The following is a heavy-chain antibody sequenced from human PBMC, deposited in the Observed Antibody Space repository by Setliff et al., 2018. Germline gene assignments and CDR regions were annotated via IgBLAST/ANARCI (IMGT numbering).Heavy chain of an antibody. V-gene: IGHV3-33*08. J-gene: IGHJ6*04. CDR1: GFTFSTYR. Sequence: GGSLRLSCAASGFTFSTYRMHWVRQAPGKGLEWVAVIWYDGSNKYYADSVKGRFTISRDNSKNTLHLQMDSLRAEDTAVYYCARAKMEESGKAQAGMDVWGKGTTVTVSS. D-gene: IGHD6-13*01. CDR3: ARAKMEESGKAQAGMDV. CDR2: IWYDGSNK.